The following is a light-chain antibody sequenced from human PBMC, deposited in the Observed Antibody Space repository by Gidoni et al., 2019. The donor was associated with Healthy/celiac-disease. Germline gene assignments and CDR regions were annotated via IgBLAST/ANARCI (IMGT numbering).Light chain of an antibody. V-gene: IGLV3-19*01. CDR2: GKN. CDR3: NSRDSSGNHLV. J-gene: IGLJ2*01. Sequence: SSELTQDPAVYVALGQTVRITCQEDSLSSYYASWYQQNPGQAPVLVTYGKNNRPSGIPDRVSGSSSGNTASLTITGAQAEDEADYYCNSRDSSGNHLVFGGGTKLTVL. CDR1: SLSSYY.